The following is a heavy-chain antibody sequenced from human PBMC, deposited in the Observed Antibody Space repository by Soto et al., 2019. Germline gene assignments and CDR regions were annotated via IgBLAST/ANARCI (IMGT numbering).Heavy chain of an antibody. Sequence: EVQMVESGGGLVQPGGSLRLSCAGSGFTFSTYNMDWVRQAPGKGLEWISYITNTGETIYYADSVRGRFTISRDNAKTALFLQMNSLRGEDTAVYYCARDGDRGYDMDVWGQGTTVTVSS. J-gene: IGHJ6*02. CDR2: ITNTGETI. CDR1: GFTFSTYN. CDR3: ARDGDRGYDMDV. V-gene: IGHV3-48*01.